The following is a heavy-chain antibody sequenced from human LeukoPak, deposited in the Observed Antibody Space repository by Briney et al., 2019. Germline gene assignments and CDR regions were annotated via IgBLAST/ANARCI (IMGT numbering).Heavy chain of an antibody. J-gene: IGHJ4*02. CDR2: IRYDGSYK. CDR3: AKDRERSGWPFDY. CDR1: GFTFSTYG. V-gene: IGHV3-30*02. Sequence: GGSLRLSCAASGFTFSTYGMHWVRQAPGKGLEWVAFIRYDGSYKYYAASVMGRFTISRDISKDTLYLLLNSLRAEDTAVYYCAKDRERSGWPFDYWGQGTLVTVSS. D-gene: IGHD6-19*01.